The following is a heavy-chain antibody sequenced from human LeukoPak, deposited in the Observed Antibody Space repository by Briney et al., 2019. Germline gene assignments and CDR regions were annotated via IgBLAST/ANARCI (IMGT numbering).Heavy chain of an antibody. CDR1: GGSISSSSYY. CDR2: TYYVGST. V-gene: IGHV4-39*01. Sequence: PSETLSLTCTVSGGSISSSSYYLDWIRQPPGKGLEWIGSTYYVGSTYYNPSLKSRVTVSVDTSENQFSLKLSSVTAADTAVYYCAARSPYLWGHGADYWGQGTVVTVSS. D-gene: IGHD2-21*01. J-gene: IGHJ4*02. CDR3: AARSPYLWGHGADY.